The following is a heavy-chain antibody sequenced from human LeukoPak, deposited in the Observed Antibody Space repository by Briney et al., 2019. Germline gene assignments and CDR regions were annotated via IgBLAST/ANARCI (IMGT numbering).Heavy chain of an antibody. Sequence: ASVKVSCKASGYTFTAYYMHWVRQAPGQGLEWMGWINPNNGDTNYAQKFQDRVTITRNTSISTAYMELSSLRSEDTAVYYCARTGEGTAMADYWGQGTLVTVSS. CDR3: ARTGEGTAMADY. J-gene: IGHJ4*02. CDR2: INPNNGDT. D-gene: IGHD5-18*01. CDR1: GYTFTAYY. V-gene: IGHV1-2*02.